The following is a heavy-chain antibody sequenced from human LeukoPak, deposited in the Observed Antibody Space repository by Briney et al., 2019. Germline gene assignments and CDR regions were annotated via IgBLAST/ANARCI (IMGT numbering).Heavy chain of an antibody. V-gene: IGHV4-59*01. CDR1: GGSISSYY. J-gene: IGHJ4*02. Sequence: SETLSLTCTVSGGSISSYYWSWIRQPPGKGLEWIGYIYYSGSTNYNPSLKSRVTISVDTSKNQFSLKLSSVTAADTAVYYCATGYGPAASFDYWGQGTLVTVSS. CDR2: IYYSGST. CDR3: ATGYGPAASFDY. D-gene: IGHD2-2*01.